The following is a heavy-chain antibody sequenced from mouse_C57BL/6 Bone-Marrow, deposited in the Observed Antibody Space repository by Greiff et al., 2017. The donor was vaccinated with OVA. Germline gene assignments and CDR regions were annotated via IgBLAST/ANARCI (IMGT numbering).Heavy chain of an antibody. CDR3: ARGVYYYGPGY. CDR1: GFTFSDFY. Sequence: EVKLVESGGGLVQSGRSLRLSCATSGFTFSDFYMEWVRQAPGKGLEWIAASRNKANDYTTAYSASVKGRFIVSRDTSQSILYLQMNALRAEDTAIYYCARGVYYYGPGYWGQGTTLTVSS. V-gene: IGHV7-1*01. J-gene: IGHJ2*01. D-gene: IGHD1-1*01. CDR2: SRNKANDYTT.